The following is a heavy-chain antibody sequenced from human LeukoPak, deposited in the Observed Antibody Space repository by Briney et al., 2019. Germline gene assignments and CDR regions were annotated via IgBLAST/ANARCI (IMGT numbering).Heavy chain of an antibody. CDR2: IWHDGSNE. CDR1: GFTFNSYD. Sequence: PGRSLRLSCAASGFTFNSYDIHWVRQAPGKGLEWVAAIWHDGSNEYYVDSVKGRFTISRDNSKNTLYLQMNSLRAEDTAVYYCARDNSRTLDYWGQGTLVTVSS. J-gene: IGHJ4*02. V-gene: IGHV3-33*01. CDR3: ARDNSRTLDY.